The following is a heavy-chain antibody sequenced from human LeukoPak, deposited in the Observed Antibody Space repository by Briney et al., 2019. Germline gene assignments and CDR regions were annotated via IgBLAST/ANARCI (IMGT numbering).Heavy chain of an antibody. CDR2: ISSSGSTI. J-gene: IGHJ6*04. Sequence: GGSLRLSCAASGLTFSSYAMTWVRQAPGKGLEWVSYISSSGSTIYYADSVKGRFTISRDNAKNSLYLQMNSLRAEDTAVYYCAELGITMIGGVWGKGTTVTISS. V-gene: IGHV3-48*03. CDR3: AELGITMIGGV. D-gene: IGHD3-10*02. CDR1: GLTFSSYA.